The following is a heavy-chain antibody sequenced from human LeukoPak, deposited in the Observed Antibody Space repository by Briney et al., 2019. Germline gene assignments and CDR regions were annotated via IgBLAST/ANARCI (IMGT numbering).Heavy chain of an antibody. CDR1: GGSISSSGYY. D-gene: IGHD6-6*01. J-gene: IGHJ5*02. CDR2: IYYSGST. V-gene: IGHV4-39*01. Sequence: PSETLSLTCTVSGGSISSSGYYWVWIRQSPGKGLEWIGIIYYSGSTYYNPSLKSRVTISVDTSKNQFSLKLSSVTAADTAIYYCARYSSSFGWFDPWGQARQVSVSS. CDR3: ARYSSSFGWFDP.